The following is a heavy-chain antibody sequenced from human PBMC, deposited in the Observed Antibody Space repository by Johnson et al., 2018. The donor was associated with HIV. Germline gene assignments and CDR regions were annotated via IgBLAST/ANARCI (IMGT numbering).Heavy chain of an antibody. V-gene: IGHV3-23*04. CDR3: ASRSNGVVPAAYFGSYLDI. CDR2: IGGRGGST. Sequence: VQLVESGGGLVQPGGSLRLSCAASGFTFSTYAMTWVRQAPGKGLEWVSAIGGRGGSTYYADSVKGRFTISRDNSKNTLYLQMNSLRAEDRAVYYCASRSNGVVPAAYFGSYLDIWGQGTMVTVSS. J-gene: IGHJ3*02. D-gene: IGHD2-2*01. CDR1: GFTFSTYA.